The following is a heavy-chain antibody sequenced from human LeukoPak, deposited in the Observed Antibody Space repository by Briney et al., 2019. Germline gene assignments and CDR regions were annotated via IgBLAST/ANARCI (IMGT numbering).Heavy chain of an antibody. Sequence: ASVTVSCKASGYTFTSYDINWVRQATGQGLEWMGWMNPNSGNTGYAQKFQGRVTMTRNTSISTAYMELSSLRSEDTAVYYCARGRKYQLLPGVNWFDPWGQGTLVTVSS. V-gene: IGHV1-8*01. D-gene: IGHD2-2*01. CDR3: ARGRKYQLLPGVNWFDP. CDR2: MNPNSGNT. J-gene: IGHJ5*02. CDR1: GYTFTSYD.